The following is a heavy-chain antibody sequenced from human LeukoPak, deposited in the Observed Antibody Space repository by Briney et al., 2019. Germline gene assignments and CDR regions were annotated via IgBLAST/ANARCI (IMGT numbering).Heavy chain of an antibody. Sequence: GGSLRLSCAASGLTLSSYAMHWVRQAPGKGLEYVSGISSDGGSTYYANSVKGRFTISRDNSRNTLYLQMNSLRAEDTAVYYCARDIRGATSDAFDIWGQGTMVTASS. CDR3: ARDIRGATSDAFDI. D-gene: IGHD1-26*01. CDR2: ISSDGGST. CDR1: GLTLSSYA. V-gene: IGHV3-64*01. J-gene: IGHJ3*02.